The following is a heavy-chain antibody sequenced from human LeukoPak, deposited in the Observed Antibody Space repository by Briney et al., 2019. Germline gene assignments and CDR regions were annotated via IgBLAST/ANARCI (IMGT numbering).Heavy chain of an antibody. CDR2: ISAYNGNT. D-gene: IGHD3-16*02. V-gene: IGHV1-18*01. CDR1: GYTFTSYA. CDR3: ARGRGVRRGKRIIVDYFDY. Sequence: ASVKVSCKASGYTFTSYAITWVRQAPGQGLEWMGWISAYNGNTKYGQRLQGRVTMTTDTSTSTAYMELRSLRSDDTAVYYCARGRGVRRGKRIIVDYFDYWGQGTLVTVSS. J-gene: IGHJ4*02.